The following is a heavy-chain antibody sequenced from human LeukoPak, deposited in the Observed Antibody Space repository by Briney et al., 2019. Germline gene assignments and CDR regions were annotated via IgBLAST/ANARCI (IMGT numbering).Heavy chain of an antibody. CDR1: GGSISSSSYY. J-gene: IGHJ6*03. CDR2: IYYSGST. CDR3: ARGLVIWELLPLHYYYMDV. V-gene: IGHV4-39*07. Sequence: KSSETLSLTCTVSGGSISSSSYYWGWIRQPPGKGLEWIGSIYYSGSTYYNPSLKSRVTISVDTSKKQFSLKLSSVTAADTAVYYCARGLVIWELLPLHYYYMDVWGKGTTVTVSS. D-gene: IGHD1-26*01.